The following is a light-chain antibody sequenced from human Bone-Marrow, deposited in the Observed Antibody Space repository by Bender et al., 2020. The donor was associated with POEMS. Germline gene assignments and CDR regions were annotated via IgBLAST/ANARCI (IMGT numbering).Light chain of an antibody. Sequence: SYVLTQTPSESAAPGQTARITCGGVNLPSKTVHWYQQKPGQAPVLVMSDDSERPSRIPERFSGSSSGNTATLSISRAEAEDEADYYCQVWDNFFDHVIFGGGTKLTVL. J-gene: IGLJ2*01. V-gene: IGLV3-21*02. CDR3: QVWDNFFDHVI. CDR2: DDS. CDR1: NLPSKT.